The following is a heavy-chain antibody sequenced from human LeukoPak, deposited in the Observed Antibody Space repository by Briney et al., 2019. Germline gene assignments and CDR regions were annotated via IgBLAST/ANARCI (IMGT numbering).Heavy chain of an antibody. D-gene: IGHD3-22*01. J-gene: IGHJ4*02. Sequence: PSETLSLTCAVYGGSFSGYYWSWIRQPPGKGLEWIGEINHSGSTNYNPSLKSRVTISVDTSKNQFSLKLSSVTAADTAVYYCARGRRYCYDSSGYGYWGQGTLVTVSS. CDR2: INHSGST. CDR3: ARGRRYCYDSSGYGY. CDR1: GGSFSGYY. V-gene: IGHV4-34*01.